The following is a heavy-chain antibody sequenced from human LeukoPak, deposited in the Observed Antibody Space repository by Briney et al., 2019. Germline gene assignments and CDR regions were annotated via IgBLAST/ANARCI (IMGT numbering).Heavy chain of an antibody. D-gene: IGHD4-17*01. J-gene: IGHJ4*02. CDR1: GLTFSSYW. V-gene: IGHV3-74*01. CDR2: INSDGTST. Sequence: PGGSLRLSCAASGLTFSSYWMHWVRHAPGKGLMWVSRINSDGTSTTYADSVKGRFTISRDNAKNTLYLEMKSLRAEDTAVYHCARSYNYGDVFNYWGQGTLVTVSS. CDR3: ARSYNYGDVFNY.